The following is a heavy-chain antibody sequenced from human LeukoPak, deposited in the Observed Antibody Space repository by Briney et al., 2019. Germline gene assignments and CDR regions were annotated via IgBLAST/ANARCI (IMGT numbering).Heavy chain of an antibody. CDR1: GFTFSDYY. J-gene: IGHJ4*02. Sequence: PGGSLRLSCAASGFTFSDYYMSWIRQAPGKGLEWVSYISSSGSTTYYADPVKGRFTISRDNAKNSLYLQMNSLRAEDTAVYYCASHLYYYDSFDYWGQGTLVTVSS. CDR3: ASHLYYYDSFDY. CDR2: ISSSGSTT. V-gene: IGHV3-11*01. D-gene: IGHD3-22*01.